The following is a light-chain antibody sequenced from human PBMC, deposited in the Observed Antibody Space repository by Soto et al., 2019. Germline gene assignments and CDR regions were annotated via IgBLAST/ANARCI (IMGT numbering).Light chain of an antibody. J-gene: IGLJ2*01. Sequence: QYALTQPPSASGSPGQSVTISCTGMSSDVGGYNYVSWYQQHPGKAPKLMIYEVTKRPSGVPDRFSGSKSGNTASLTVSGLQAEDEADYYCSSYAGSNSVLFGGGTKVTVL. CDR1: SSDVGGYNY. V-gene: IGLV2-8*01. CDR3: SSYAGSNSVL. CDR2: EVT.